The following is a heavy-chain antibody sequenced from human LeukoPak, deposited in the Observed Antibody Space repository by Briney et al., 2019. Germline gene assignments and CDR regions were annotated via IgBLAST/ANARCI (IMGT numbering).Heavy chain of an antibody. J-gene: IGHJ4*02. D-gene: IGHD2-15*01. CDR3: AKAAGWYGQQESDY. CDR2: ISGSGGST. CDR1: GFTFSSYS. V-gene: IGHV3-23*01. Sequence: GGSLRLSCAASGFTFSSYSMNWVRQAPGKGLQWVSGISGSGGSTYYADSVKGRFTISRDNSKNTLYLQMNSLRAEDTAVYYCAKAAGWYGQQESDYWGQGTLVTVSS.